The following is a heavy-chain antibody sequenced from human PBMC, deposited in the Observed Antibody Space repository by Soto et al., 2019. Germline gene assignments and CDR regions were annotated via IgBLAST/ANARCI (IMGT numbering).Heavy chain of an antibody. Sequence: QVQLVQSGAEVKRPGASVKVSCKASGYTFSNYFINWVRQAPGQGLEWVGVINPKGGATTYAQKFQGRVTMTSDTSTNTIYMTLRSLTSEDTAFYYCARDEGFCSGGSCTGWFDPWGQGTLVTVSS. V-gene: IGHV1-46*01. D-gene: IGHD2-15*01. CDR3: ARDEGFCSGGSCTGWFDP. J-gene: IGHJ5*02. CDR1: GYTFSNYF. CDR2: INPKGGAT.